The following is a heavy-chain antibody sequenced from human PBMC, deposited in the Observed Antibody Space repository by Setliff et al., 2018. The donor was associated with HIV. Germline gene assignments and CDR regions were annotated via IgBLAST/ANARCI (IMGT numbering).Heavy chain of an antibody. CDR1: GFTFNNYA. J-gene: IGHJ4*02. CDR3: AKCGGVTCYSASWYFDY. V-gene: IGHV3-23*01. Sequence: LRLSCAASGFTFNNYAMSWVRQAPGKGLEWVSALSTSGDSTYYADSVKGRFTISRDNSKNTLYLQMNSLRAEDTAVYYCAKCGGVTCYSASWYFDYWGQGTLVTVSS. CDR2: LSTSGDST. D-gene: IGHD2-15*01.